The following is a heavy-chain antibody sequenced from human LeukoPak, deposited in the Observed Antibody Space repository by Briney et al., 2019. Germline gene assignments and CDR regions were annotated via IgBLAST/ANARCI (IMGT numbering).Heavy chain of an antibody. CDR1: GYTFTGYY. CDR2: INPNSGGT. J-gene: IGHJ6*03. D-gene: IGHD4-17*01. V-gene: IGHV1-2*02. Sequence: ASAKVSCKASGYTFTGYYMHWVRQAPGQGLEWMGWINPNSGGTNYAQKFQGRVTMTRDTSISTAYMELSRLRSDDTAVYYCARARYDYGDYYYYYYMDVWGKGTTVTISS. CDR3: ARARYDYGDYYYYYYMDV.